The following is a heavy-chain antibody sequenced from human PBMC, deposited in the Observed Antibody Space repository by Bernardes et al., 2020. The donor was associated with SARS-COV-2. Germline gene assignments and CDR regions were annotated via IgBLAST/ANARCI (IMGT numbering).Heavy chain of an antibody. V-gene: IGHV4-59*11. CDR1: GGSISSHY. CDR3: ARSDSSGLVGFLGAFDI. CDR2: IYYSGST. D-gene: IGHD3-3*01. J-gene: IGHJ3*02. Sequence: TRSLICIVSGGSISSHYWSWIRQPPGKGQEWIGYIYYSGSTNYNPSLKSRVTISVDRSKTQFSLKLSSVTAADTAVYYCARSDSSGLVGFLGAFDIWGQGTMVTVSS.